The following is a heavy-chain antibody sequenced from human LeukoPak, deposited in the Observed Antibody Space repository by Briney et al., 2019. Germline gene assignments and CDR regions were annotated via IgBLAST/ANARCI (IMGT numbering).Heavy chain of an antibody. CDR2: IYYSGST. CDR1: GGSISSYY. D-gene: IGHD2-2*01. V-gene: IGHV4-59*01. CDR3: ARGGDRYQALMDV. J-gene: IGHJ6*03. Sequence: PSETLSLTCTVSGGSISSYYWSWIRQPPGKGLEWIGYIYYSGSTNYNPSLKSRVTISVDTSKNQFSLKLSSVTAADTAVYYCARGGDRYQALMDVWGKGTTVTISS.